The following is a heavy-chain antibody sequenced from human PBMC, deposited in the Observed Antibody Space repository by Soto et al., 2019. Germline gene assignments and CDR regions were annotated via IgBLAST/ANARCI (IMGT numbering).Heavy chain of an antibody. V-gene: IGHV3-74*01. D-gene: IGHD3-22*01. Sequence: EVQMVESGGGLVQPGGSLRLSCAASGFTFSTYWMHWVRQAPGKGPGWVSRINSDGSSTSYADSVKGRFTISRDNAKNTLYLQMNSLRAEDTAVYYCAREVLSGYYNNFDYWGQGTLVTVSS. J-gene: IGHJ4*02. CDR2: INSDGSST. CDR1: GFTFSTYW. CDR3: AREVLSGYYNNFDY.